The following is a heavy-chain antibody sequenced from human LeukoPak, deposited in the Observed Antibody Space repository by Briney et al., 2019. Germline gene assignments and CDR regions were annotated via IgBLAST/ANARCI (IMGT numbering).Heavy chain of an antibody. D-gene: IGHD1-1*01. J-gene: IGHJ4*02. CDR1: GGSFSGYY. CDR3: ARTSNYWSPYFDY. CDR2: INHSGST. V-gene: IGHV4-34*01. Sequence: PSETLSLTCAVYGGSFSGYYWSWIRQPPGKGLEWIGEINHSGSTNYNPSLKSRVTISVDTFKNQFSLKLSSVTAADTAVYYCARTSNYWSPYFDYWGQGALVTVSS.